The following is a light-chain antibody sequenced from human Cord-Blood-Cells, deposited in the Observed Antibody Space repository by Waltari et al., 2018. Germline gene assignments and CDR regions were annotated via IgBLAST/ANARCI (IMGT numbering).Light chain of an antibody. V-gene: IGLV2-14*01. J-gene: IGLJ2*01. CDR1: SSDVGGYNY. Sequence: QSALTQPASVSGSPGQSITISCTGTSSDVGGYNYVSWYQQHPCKAPKLMIYDVSNRPSGVSNRFSGSMSGNTASLTISGLQAEDEADYYGSSYTSSSTLDVVFVGGTKLTVL. CDR2: DVS. CDR3: SSYTSSSTLDVV.